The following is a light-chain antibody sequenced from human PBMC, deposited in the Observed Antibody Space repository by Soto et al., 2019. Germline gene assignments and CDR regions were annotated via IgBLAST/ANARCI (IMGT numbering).Light chain of an antibody. CDR2: TTS. CDR3: QQSYSTPLT. CDR1: QTIDKY. Sequence: DIQMTQSPSSLSASVGDRVTITCRASQTIDKYLNWYQEKPGKAPKLLIYTTSTLQSEVPSRFSGSGSETDFTLTISSLQPEDFATYYCQQSYSTPLTFGGGTKVEIK. V-gene: IGKV1-39*01. J-gene: IGKJ4*01.